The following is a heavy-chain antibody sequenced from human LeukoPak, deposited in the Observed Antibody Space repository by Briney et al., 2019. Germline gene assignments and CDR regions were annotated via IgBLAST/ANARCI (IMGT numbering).Heavy chain of an antibody. J-gene: IGHJ6*03. CDR3: ARGPYYDILTGYYKPLYYYYMDV. Sequence: ASVKVSCKASGYTFTSYDINWARQATGQGLEWMGWMNPNSGNTGYAQKFQGRVTITRNTSISTAYMELSSLRSEDTAVYYCARGPYYDILTGYYKPLYYYYMDVWGKGTTVTVSS. CDR1: GYTFTSYD. D-gene: IGHD3-9*01. V-gene: IGHV1-8*03. CDR2: MNPNSGNT.